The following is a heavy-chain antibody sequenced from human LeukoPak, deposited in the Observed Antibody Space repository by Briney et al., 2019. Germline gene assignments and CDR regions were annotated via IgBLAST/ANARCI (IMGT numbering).Heavy chain of an antibody. CDR3: ARDGIYFDY. D-gene: IGHD1-14*01. V-gene: IGHV3-48*04. CDR2: ISSSDSTI. Sequence: PGGSLRLSCAASGFTFSTYSMNWVRQAPGKGLEWVSYISSSDSTIYYADSVKGRFTISRDNAKNSLYLQMNSLRAEGTAVYYCARDGIYFDYWGQGTLVTVSS. CDR1: GFTFSTYS. J-gene: IGHJ4*02.